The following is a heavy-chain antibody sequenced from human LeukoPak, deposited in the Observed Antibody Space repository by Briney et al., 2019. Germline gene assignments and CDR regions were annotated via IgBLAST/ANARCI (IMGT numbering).Heavy chain of an antibody. Sequence: ASVKVSCKASGYTFTSYGISWVRQAPGRGLEWMGWISAYNGNTNYAQKLQGRVTMTTDTSTSTAYMELRSLRSDNTAVYYCARALAAAGLDAFDIWGQGTMVTVSS. V-gene: IGHV1-18*01. CDR2: ISAYNGNT. CDR3: ARALAAAGLDAFDI. CDR1: GYTFTSYG. D-gene: IGHD6-13*01. J-gene: IGHJ3*02.